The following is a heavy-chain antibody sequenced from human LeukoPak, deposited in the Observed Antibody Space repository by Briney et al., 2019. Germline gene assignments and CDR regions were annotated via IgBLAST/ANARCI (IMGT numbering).Heavy chain of an antibody. D-gene: IGHD1-26*01. CDR1: GFTFNNFG. CDR2: ISYDGDTK. CDR3: ARDRIVGASFDY. J-gene: IGHJ4*02. V-gene: IGHV3-30-3*01. Sequence: GGSLRLSCAASGFTFNNFGFHWVPQAPGKGLEGVSFISYDGDTKSYADSVKGRFTISRDNSKNTLYLQMNSLRDEDTGFYYCARDRIVGASFDYWGQGSLITVSS.